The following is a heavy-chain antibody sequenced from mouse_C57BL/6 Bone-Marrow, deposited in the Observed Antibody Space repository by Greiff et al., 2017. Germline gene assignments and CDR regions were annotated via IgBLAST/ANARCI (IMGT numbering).Heavy chain of an antibody. CDR2: IYPTSGRT. CDR1: GYTFTSYW. Sequence: QVQLQQPGAELVKPGASVKMSCKASGYTFTSYWLTWVKLRPVQGLEWIGDIYPTSGRTNYNEKFKSKAILTVDTSSNTAYMQLSSLTSEDSAVFYCARSGPLGRSFDYWGQGTTLTVSS. CDR3: ARSGPLGRSFDY. J-gene: IGHJ2*01. D-gene: IGHD4-1*01. V-gene: IGHV1-55*01.